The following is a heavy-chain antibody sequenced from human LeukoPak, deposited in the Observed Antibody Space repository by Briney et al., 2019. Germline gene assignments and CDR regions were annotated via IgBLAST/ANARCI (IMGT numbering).Heavy chain of an antibody. CDR2: INPNSGGT. CDR3: ARESSGSYPYYFDY. J-gene: IGHJ4*02. V-gene: IGHV1-2*02. D-gene: IGHD1-26*01. CDR1: GYTFTGYY. Sequence: ASVKVSCKASGYTFTGYYMHWVRQAPGQGLEWMGWINPNSGGTNYAQKFQGRVTMTRDTSIGTAYMELSRLRSDDTAVYYCARESSGSYPYYFDYWGQGTLVTVSS.